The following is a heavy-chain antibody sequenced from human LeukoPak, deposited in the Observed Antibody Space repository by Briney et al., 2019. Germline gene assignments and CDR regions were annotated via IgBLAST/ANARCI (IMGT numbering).Heavy chain of an antibody. CDR1: GGTFSSYA. Sequence: SVKVSCKASGGTFSSYAIRWVRQAPGQGLEWMGGIIPIFGTANYAQKFQGRVAITADESTSTAYMELSSLRSEDTAVYYCVRGWSPYNWNDRGVLWGQGTLVTVSS. J-gene: IGHJ4*02. CDR3: VRGWSPYNWNDRGVL. CDR2: IIPIFGTA. V-gene: IGHV1-69*13. D-gene: IGHD1-20*01.